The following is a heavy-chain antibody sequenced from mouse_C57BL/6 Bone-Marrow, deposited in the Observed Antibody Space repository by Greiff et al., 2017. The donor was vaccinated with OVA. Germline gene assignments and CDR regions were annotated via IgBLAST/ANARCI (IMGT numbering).Heavy chain of an antibody. V-gene: IGHV3-6*01. CDR1: GYSITSGYY. J-gene: IGHJ3*01. Sequence: EVKLLESGPGLVKPSQSLSLTCSVTGYSITSGYYWNLIRQFPGNKLEWMGYISYDGSNNYNPSLKNRISITRDTSKNQFFLKLNSVTTEDTATYYCARGPSLRGQGTLVTVSA. CDR3: ARGPSL. D-gene: IGHD2-1*01. CDR2: ISYDGSN.